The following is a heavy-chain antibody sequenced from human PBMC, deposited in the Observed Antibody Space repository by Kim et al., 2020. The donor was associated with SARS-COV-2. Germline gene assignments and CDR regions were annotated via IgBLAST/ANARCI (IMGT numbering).Heavy chain of an antibody. J-gene: IGHJ3*02. Sequence: GGSLRLSCAASGFTFSSYEMNWVRQAPGKGLEWVSYISSSGSTIYYADSVKGRFTISRDNAKNSLYLQMNSLRAEDTAVYYCARSGVTIFGVVIIGAFDIWGQGTMVTVSS. CDR1: GFTFSSYE. V-gene: IGHV3-48*03. CDR3: ARSGVTIFGVVIIGAFDI. CDR2: ISSSGSTI. D-gene: IGHD3-3*01.